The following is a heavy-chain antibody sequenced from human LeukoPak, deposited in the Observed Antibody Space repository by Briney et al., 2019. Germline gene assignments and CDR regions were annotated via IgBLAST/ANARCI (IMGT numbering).Heavy chain of an antibody. V-gene: IGHV4-31*03. J-gene: IGHJ4*02. CDR3: ARNRDGYNSFDY. Sequence: SETLSLTCTVSGGSINNGGYYWSWIRQHPGKGLGWIGYICYSGSSYYNPSRRSRVTISVDTTKNHFSLKLTSVTAADTAVNYCARNRDGYNSFDYWGQGTLVTVSS. CDR2: ICYSGSS. D-gene: IGHD5-24*01. CDR1: GGSINNGGYY.